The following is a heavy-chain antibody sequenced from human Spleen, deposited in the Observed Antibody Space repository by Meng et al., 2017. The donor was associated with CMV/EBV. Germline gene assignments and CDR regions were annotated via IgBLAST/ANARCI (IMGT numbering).Heavy chain of an antibody. CDR1: GGICSSSS. J-gene: IGHJ5*02. D-gene: IGHD1-1*01. CDR2: ITPAFETA. Sequence: CKADGGICSSSSLMWVRQAPGQGLEGMGGITPAFETADYAQKYRDRVTITTDESATTAYMELSSLRSEDTAVYYCASRTIEDNWFDPWGQGTLVTVSS. CDR3: ASRTIEDNWFDP. V-gene: IGHV1-69*05.